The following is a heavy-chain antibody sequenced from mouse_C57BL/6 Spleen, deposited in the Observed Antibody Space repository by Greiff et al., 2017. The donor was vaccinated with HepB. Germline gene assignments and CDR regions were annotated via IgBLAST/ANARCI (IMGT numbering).Heavy chain of an antibody. CDR1: GYTFTSYW. CDR2: IYPGNSDT. CDR3: TRTDYYGSSYYAMDY. J-gene: IGHJ4*01. D-gene: IGHD1-1*01. Sequence: VQLKESGTVLARPGASVKMSCKTSGYTFTSYWMHWVKQRPGHGLEWIGAIYPGNSDTSYNQKFKGKAKLTAVTSASTAYMELSSLTNEDSAVYYGTRTDYYGSSYYAMDYWGQGTSVTVSS. V-gene: IGHV1-5*01.